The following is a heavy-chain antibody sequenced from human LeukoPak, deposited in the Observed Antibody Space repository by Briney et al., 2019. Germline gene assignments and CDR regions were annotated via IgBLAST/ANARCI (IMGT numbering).Heavy chain of an antibody. J-gene: IGHJ6*03. D-gene: IGHD6-6*01. CDR1: GYTFTNYD. CDR2: MNPNSGNT. CDR3: ARASSSIAALALTLTDNYYMDV. V-gene: IGHV1-8*03. Sequence: GASVKVSCKASGYTFTNYDINWVRQATGQGLEWMGWMNPNSGNTGYAQKLQGRVTITRNTSISTAYMELSSLRSEDTAVYYCARASSSIAALALTLTDNYYMDVWGKGTTVTVSS.